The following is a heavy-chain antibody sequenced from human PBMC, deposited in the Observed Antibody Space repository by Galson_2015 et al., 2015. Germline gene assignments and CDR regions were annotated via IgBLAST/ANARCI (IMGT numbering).Heavy chain of an antibody. CDR1: GGTFSSYT. Sequence: SVKVSCKASGGTFSSYTISWVRQAPGQGLEWMGRIIPILGIANYAQKFQGRVTITADKSTSTAYMELSSLRSEDTAVYYCAIARSSSWHEFVAFDIWGQGTMVTVSS. J-gene: IGHJ3*02. V-gene: IGHV1-69*02. CDR2: IIPILGIA. CDR3: AIARSSSWHEFVAFDI. D-gene: IGHD6-13*01.